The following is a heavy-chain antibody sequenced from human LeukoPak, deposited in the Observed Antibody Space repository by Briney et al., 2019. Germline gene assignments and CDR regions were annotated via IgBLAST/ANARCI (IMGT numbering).Heavy chain of an antibody. CDR3: ARSNGGKGSGWYGDDY. D-gene: IGHD6-19*01. CDR1: GFTFSSYW. V-gene: IGHV3-7*01. CDR2: IKQDGSEK. J-gene: IGHJ4*02. Sequence: GGSLGVSCAASGFTFSSYWMSWGGQAPGKGLHWVSNIKQDGSEKYYVDSVKGRFTISRDNAKNSLYLQMNSLRAEDTAVYYCARSNGGKGSGWYGDDYWGQGTLVTVSS.